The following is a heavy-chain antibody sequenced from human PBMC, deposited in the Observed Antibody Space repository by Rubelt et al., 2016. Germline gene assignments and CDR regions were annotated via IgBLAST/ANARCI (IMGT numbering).Heavy chain of an antibody. CDR1: GFTFRSYA. V-gene: IGHV3-23*01. CDR3: AKVPGYCSSTSCYIGFDY. J-gene: IGHJ4*02. Sequence: EVQLLESGGGLVQPGGSLRLSCAASGFTFRSYAMSWVRQAPGKGLEWVSAISGSGGSTYYADSVKGRFTISRDNSKNTLYLQMNSLRAEDTAVYYCAKVPGYCSSTSCYIGFDYWGQGTLVTVSS. CDR2: ISGSGGST. D-gene: IGHD2-2*02.